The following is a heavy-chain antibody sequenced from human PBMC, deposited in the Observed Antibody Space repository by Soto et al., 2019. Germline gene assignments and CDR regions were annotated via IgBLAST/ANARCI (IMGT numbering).Heavy chain of an antibody. CDR1: GGSFNGYY. D-gene: IGHD5-18*01. CDR3: ARGMDRAKTGY. J-gene: IGHJ4*02. V-gene: IGHV4-34*01. CDR2: VSHGEGT. Sequence: PSETLSLTCAVYGGSFNGYYWSWVRQPPGKGLEWIGEVSHGEGTNYNPSLKSRVTISIDTSKSQFSLTLSSVTAADTGGYYCARGMDRAKTGYWGQGNLVPVSS.